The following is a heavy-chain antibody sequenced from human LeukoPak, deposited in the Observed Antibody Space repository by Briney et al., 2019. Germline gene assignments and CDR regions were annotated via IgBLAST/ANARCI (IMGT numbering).Heavy chain of an antibody. D-gene: IGHD2-2*01. V-gene: IGHV1-8*01. CDR1: GYTFTSYD. J-gene: IGHJ4*02. CDR2: MNPNSGNT. Sequence: ASVKVSCKASGYTFTSYDINWVRQATGQGLEWMGWMNPNSGNTDYAQKFQGRVTMTRNTPITTAYMELSSLRSEDTAVHYCARAQRYCGSTSCYAPVAFWGQGTLVTVSS. CDR3: ARAQRYCGSTSCYAPVAF.